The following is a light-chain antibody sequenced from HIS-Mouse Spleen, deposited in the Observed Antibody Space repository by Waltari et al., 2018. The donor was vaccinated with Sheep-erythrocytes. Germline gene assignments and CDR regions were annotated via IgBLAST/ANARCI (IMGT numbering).Light chain of an antibody. CDR1: QDISHY. J-gene: IGKJ4*01. V-gene: IGKV1-33*01. CDR3: QQYDNLPLT. CDR2: DAS. Sequence: DIQMTQSPSSLSASVGDRVTITCQASQDISHYLNWYQQKPGKAPKLLIYDASSLETGVPSRFSGSGSGTDFTFTISSLQPEDIATYYCQQYDNLPLTFGGGTKVEIK.